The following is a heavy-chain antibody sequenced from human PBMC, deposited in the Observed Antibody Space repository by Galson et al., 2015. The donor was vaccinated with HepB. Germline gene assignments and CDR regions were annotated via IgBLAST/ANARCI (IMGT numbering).Heavy chain of an antibody. Sequence: SLRLSCAASGFTFSSYSMNWVRQAPGNGLEWVSSISSSSSYIYYADSVKGRFTISRDNAKNSLYLRMNSLRAEDTAVYYCAREYGDYEYYYYYGMDVWGQGTTVTVSS. J-gene: IGHJ6*02. V-gene: IGHV3-21*01. CDR1: GFTFSSYS. CDR2: ISSSSSYI. CDR3: AREYGDYEYYYYYGMDV. D-gene: IGHD4-17*01.